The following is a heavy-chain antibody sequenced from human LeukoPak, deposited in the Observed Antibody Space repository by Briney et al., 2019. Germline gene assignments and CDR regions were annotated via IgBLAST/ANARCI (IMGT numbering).Heavy chain of an antibody. CDR1: GLTFSTYT. V-gene: IGHV3-21*06. CDR2: ISSRSNFI. Sequence: GGSLRLSCAASGLTFSTYTMHCVRQAPGKGLEWLSSISSRSNFINYSDSVRGRFTISRDNADNSLFLQMNSLSAEDTAVYYCARARVYGYSSGGLIDFWGQGTTVTVSS. CDR3: ARARVYGYSSGGLIDF. J-gene: IGHJ4*02. D-gene: IGHD5-18*01.